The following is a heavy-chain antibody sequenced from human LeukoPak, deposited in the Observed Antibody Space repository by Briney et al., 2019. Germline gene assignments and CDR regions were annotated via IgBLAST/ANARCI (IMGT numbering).Heavy chain of an antibody. D-gene: IGHD2-21*01. J-gene: IGHJ5*02. Sequence: SGPTLVKPTQTLTLTCTFSGFSLSTSGVGVGWIRQPPGKALEWLALIYWDDDKRYSPSLKSRLTITKDTSKNQVVLTMTNMDPVDTATYYCAHGVVVERGLLNWFDPWGQGTLVTVSS. CDR2: IYWDDDK. CDR3: AHGVVVERGLLNWFDP. V-gene: IGHV2-5*02. CDR1: GFSLSTSGVG.